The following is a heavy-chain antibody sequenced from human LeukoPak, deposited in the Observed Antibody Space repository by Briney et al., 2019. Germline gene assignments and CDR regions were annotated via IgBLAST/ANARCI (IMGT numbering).Heavy chain of an antibody. Sequence: PSETLSLTCTVSGGSISSYYWSWIRQPPGKGLEWIGYIYYSGSTYYNPSLKSRVTISVDTSKDQFSLKLSSVTAADTAVYYCASKRVITNTFDYWGQGTLVTVSS. CDR1: GGSISSYY. J-gene: IGHJ4*02. D-gene: IGHD3-22*01. CDR2: IYYSGST. CDR3: ASKRVITNTFDY. V-gene: IGHV4-59*08.